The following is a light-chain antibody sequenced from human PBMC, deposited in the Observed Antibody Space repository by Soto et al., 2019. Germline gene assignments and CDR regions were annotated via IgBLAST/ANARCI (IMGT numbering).Light chain of an antibody. J-gene: IGKJ1*01. CDR3: HQRSDWPWT. CDR1: QSVGGY. V-gene: IGKV3-11*01. Sequence: EIVLTQSPATLSLSPGERATLSCRASQSVGGYLDWYQHKPGQAPRLLIYDASNRATGIPARFSGMGSATEFTLTISSLEPEDFAVYFCHQRSDWPWTFGQGTKVEIK. CDR2: DAS.